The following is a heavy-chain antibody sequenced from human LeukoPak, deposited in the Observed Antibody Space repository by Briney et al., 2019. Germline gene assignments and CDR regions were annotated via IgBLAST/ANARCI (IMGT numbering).Heavy chain of an antibody. CDR2: IYYSGST. J-gene: IGHJ4*02. CDR3: ARGEYYYDSSGYFDY. CDR1: GGSISSGDYY. D-gene: IGHD3-22*01. Sequence: NPSQTLSPTCTVSGGSISSGDYYWSWIRQPPGKGLEWIGYIYYSGSTYYNPSLKSRVTISVDTSKNQFSLKLSSVTAADTAVYYCARGEYYYDSSGYFDYWGQGTLVTVSS. V-gene: IGHV4-30-4*01.